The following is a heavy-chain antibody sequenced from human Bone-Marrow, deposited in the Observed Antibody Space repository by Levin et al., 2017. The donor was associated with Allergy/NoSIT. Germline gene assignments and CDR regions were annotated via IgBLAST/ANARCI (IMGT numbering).Heavy chain of an antibody. D-gene: IGHD6-13*01. V-gene: IGHV3-7*01. CDR1: GFTFSSYW. CDR3: ARSSSWNYYYYYGMDV. J-gene: IGHJ6*02. CDR2: IKQDGSEK. Sequence: GESLKISCAASGFTFSSYWMSWVRQAPGKGLEWVANIKQDGSEKYYVDSVKGRFTISRDNAKNSLYLQMNSLRAEDTAVYYCARSSSWNYYYYYGMDVWGQGTTVTVSS.